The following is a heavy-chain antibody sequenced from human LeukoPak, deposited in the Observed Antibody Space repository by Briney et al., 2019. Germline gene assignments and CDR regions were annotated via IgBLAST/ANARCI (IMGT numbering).Heavy chain of an antibody. Sequence: PGRSLRLSCAASGFTFSSYGMHWVRQAPGKGLEWVANIKQDGSEKYYVDSVKGRFTISRDNAKNSLYLQMNSLRAEDTAVYYCARDYYDILTGGDYHYYYMDVWGKGTTVTVSS. V-gene: IGHV3-7*01. CDR3: ARDYYDILTGGDYHYYYMDV. J-gene: IGHJ6*03. D-gene: IGHD3-9*01. CDR2: IKQDGSEK. CDR1: GFTFSSYG.